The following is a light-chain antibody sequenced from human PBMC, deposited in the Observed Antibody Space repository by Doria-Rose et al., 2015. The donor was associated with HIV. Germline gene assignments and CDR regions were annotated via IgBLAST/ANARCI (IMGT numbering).Light chain of an antibody. CDR1: QSFSSTY. CDR2: DGS. J-gene: IGKJ1*01. Sequence: EIVMTQSPGTLSLSPGERATLSCRASQSFSSTYLAWYQQKTGQAHSLLIYDGSTRATGIPDRFSASGSGTDFTLTINRLEPEDFALYYCHQYGTSWTFGQGTKVEI. CDR3: HQYGTSWT. V-gene: IGKV3-20*01.